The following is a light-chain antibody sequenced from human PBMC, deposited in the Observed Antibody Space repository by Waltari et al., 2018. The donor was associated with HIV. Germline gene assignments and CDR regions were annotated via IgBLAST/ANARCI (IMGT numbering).Light chain of an antibody. CDR1: SSYVWSCNL. CDR2: EVT. J-gene: IGLJ2*01. Sequence: QSALDQPASMSWSPGQSITISCSGTSSYVWSCNLVSWYQQHPGKVPKLIIYEVTKRPSDVSNRFSASKSGDTASLTISGLQPEDEADYYCCSYAGVDTPVVFGGGTKLTVL. V-gene: IGLV2-23*02. CDR3: CSYAGVDTPVV.